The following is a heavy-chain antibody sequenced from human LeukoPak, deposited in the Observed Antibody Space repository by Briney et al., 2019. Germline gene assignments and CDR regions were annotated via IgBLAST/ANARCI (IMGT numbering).Heavy chain of an antibody. Sequence: GGSLRLSCAASGFTFSSYGMHWVRQAPGKGLEWVAFIRYDGSNKYYADSVKGRFTISRDNAKNSLYLQMNSLRAEDTAVYYCARTPSLDYYYMDVWGKGTTVTVSS. CDR2: IRYDGSNK. CDR3: ARTPSLDYYYMDV. CDR1: GFTFSSYG. V-gene: IGHV3-30*02. D-gene: IGHD1-14*01. J-gene: IGHJ6*03.